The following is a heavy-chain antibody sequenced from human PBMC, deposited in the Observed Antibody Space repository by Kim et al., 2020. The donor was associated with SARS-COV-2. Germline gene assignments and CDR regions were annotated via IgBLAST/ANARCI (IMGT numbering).Heavy chain of an antibody. V-gene: IGHV3-30*04. CDR1: GFTFSSYS. D-gene: IGHD6-19*01. J-gene: IGHJ4*02. CDR2: ISYDGSNK. Sequence: GGSLRLSCAASGFTFSSYSMHWVRQAPGKGLEWVAVISYDGSNKYYADSVKGRFTISRDNSKNTLYLQMNSLRAEDTAVYYCAREEGHSSGWYSPFFDYWGQGTLVTVSS. CDR3: AREEGHSSGWYSPFFDY.